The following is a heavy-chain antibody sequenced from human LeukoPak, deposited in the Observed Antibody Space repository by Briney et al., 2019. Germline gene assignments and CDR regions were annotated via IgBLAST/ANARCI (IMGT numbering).Heavy chain of an antibody. V-gene: IGHV3-21*01. CDR2: ISSSSSYI. Sequence: GGSLRLSCAASGFTFSSYSMNWVRQAPGKGLEWVSSISSSSSYIYYADSVKGRFTISRDNSQNTLYLQMNSLRAEDTAVYYCARELVAVAGTKYYYYGMDVWGQGTTVTVSS. CDR3: ARELVAVAGTKYYYYGMDV. J-gene: IGHJ6*02. CDR1: GFTFSSYS. D-gene: IGHD6-19*01.